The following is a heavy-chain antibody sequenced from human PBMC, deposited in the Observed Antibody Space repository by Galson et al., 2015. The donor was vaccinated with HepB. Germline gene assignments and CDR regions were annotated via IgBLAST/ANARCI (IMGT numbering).Heavy chain of an antibody. CDR3: ARSRTPIYLPSPERSAFDI. CDR1: GFTFSSYG. D-gene: IGHD5-24*01. V-gene: IGHV3-33*01. Sequence: SLRLSCAASGFTFSSYGMHWVRQAPGKGLEWVAVIWYDGSNKYYADSVKGRFTISRDNSKNTLYLQMNSLRAEDTAVYYCARSRTPIYLPSPERSAFDIWGQGTMVTVSS. J-gene: IGHJ3*02. CDR2: IWYDGSNK.